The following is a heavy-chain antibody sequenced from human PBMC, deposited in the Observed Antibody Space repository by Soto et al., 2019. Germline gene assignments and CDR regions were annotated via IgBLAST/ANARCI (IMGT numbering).Heavy chain of an antibody. J-gene: IGHJ6*02. CDR3: AKDLIAAAWALYYDYGMDV. CDR1: GFTFSSYG. CDR2: ISYDGSNK. V-gene: IGHV3-30*18. D-gene: IGHD6-13*01. Sequence: QVQLVESGGGVVQPGRSLRLSCAASGFTFSSYGMHWVRQAPGKGLEWVAVISYDGSNKYYADSVKGRFTISRDNSENTLYLQMNSLRAEDTAVYYCAKDLIAAAWALYYDYGMDVWGQGTTVTVSS.